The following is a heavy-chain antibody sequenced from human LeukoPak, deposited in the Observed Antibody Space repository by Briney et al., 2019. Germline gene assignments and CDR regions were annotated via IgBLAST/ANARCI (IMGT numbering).Heavy chain of an antibody. Sequence: GASVTVSCKVSGYTLTELSMHWVRQAPGKGLEWMGGFDPEDGETIYAQKFQGRVTMTEDTSTDTAYMELSSLRSEDTAVYYCATSIAAAGVPLYRRHPYFDYWGQGTLVTVSS. CDR2: FDPEDGET. CDR1: GYTLTELS. V-gene: IGHV1-24*01. CDR3: ATSIAAAGVPLYRRHPYFDY. J-gene: IGHJ4*02. D-gene: IGHD6-13*01.